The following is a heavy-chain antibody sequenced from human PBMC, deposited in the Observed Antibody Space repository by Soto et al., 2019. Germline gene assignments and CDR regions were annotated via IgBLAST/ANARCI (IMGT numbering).Heavy chain of an antibody. J-gene: IGHJ4*02. CDR3: ERPPEYESGAYLGLFDS. CDR2: IYPKSGGT. D-gene: IGHD3-22*01. Sequence: QVQLVQSGAEVKKPGASVKVSCEASGYTFTGHYMHWVRQAHGQGLEWMGWIYPKSGGTNYAQKFQGRLTRPREPPSSTAYRGLGRMTSDETAVYYCERPPEYESGAYLGLFDSWGQGTLVPVSS. CDR1: GYTFTGHY. V-gene: IGHV1-2*02.